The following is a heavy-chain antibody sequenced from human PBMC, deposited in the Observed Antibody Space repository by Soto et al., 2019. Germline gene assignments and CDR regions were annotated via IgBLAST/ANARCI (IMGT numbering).Heavy chain of an antibody. CDR3: ARHGSY. CDR1: GVSISSSSYY. J-gene: IGHJ4*02. CDR2: IYYGGSS. V-gene: IGHV4-39*01. Sequence: SETLSLTCAVSGVSISSSSYYWGWIRQPPGKGLEWIGTIYYGGSSYSNPSLKSRVTISLDTSKNQFSLTLTSVTAADTAVYYCARHGSYWGQGTLVTISS.